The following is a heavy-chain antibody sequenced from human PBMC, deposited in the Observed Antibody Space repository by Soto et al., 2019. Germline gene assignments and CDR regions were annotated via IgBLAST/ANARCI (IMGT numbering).Heavy chain of an antibody. V-gene: IGHV1-69*13. D-gene: IGHD3-10*01. CDR1: GGTFSSYA. Sequence: SVKVSCKASGGTFSSYAISWVRQAPGQGLEWMGGIIPIFGTANYAQKFQGRVTITADESTSTAYMELSSLRSEDTAVYYCARVVEGSGSYIPYYYYGMDVWGQGTTVTVSS. CDR3: ARVVEGSGSYIPYYYYGMDV. CDR2: IIPIFGTA. J-gene: IGHJ6*02.